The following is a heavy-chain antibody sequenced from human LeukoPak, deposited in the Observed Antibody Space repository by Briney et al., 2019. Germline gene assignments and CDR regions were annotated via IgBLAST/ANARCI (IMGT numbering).Heavy chain of an antibody. CDR3: ARDVGSGSTFDY. Sequence: PGGSLRLSCAASGFIFSSYWMSWVRQAPGKGLEWVANIKQDGSEKYYVGSVKGRFTISRVNAKNSLYLQMNSLRPEDTAVYYCARDVGSGSTFDYWGQGTLVTVSS. CDR2: IKQDGSEK. CDR1: GFIFSSYW. J-gene: IGHJ4*02. V-gene: IGHV3-7*01. D-gene: IGHD3-10*01.